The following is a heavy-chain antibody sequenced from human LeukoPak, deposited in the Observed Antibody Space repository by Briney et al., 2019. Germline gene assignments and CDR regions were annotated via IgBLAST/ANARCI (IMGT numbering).Heavy chain of an antibody. CDR3: ASQSGSHYYYYYMDV. CDR2: ISGSGGST. D-gene: IGHD1-26*01. J-gene: IGHJ6*03. V-gene: IGHV3-23*01. CDR1: GFTFSSYA. Sequence: GGSLRLSCAASGFTFSSYAMSWVRQAPGKGLEWVSAISGSGGSTYYADSVKGRFTISRDNSKNTLYLQMNSLRAEDTAVYYCASQSGSHYYYYYMDVWGKGTTATVSS.